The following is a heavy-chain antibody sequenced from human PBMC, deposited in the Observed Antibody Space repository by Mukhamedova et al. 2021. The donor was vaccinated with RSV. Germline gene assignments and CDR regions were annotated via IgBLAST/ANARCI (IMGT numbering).Heavy chain of an antibody. Sequence: SLKSRVTISVDTSKNQFSLRLSSVTAADTAVYYCARDPTYGSGATCGHYWGQGTLVTVSS. V-gene: IGHV4-39*07. D-gene: IGHD2-15*01. CDR3: ARDPTYGSGATCGHY. J-gene: IGHJ4*02.